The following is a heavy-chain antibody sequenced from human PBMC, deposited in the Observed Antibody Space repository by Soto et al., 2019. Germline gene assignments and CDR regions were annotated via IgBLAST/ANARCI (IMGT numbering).Heavy chain of an antibody. CDR1: GGSISSGGYY. CDR3: ARDRVRGWLYGMDV. CDR2: IYYSGST. D-gene: IGHD3-10*01. V-gene: IGHV4-31*03. J-gene: IGHJ6*02. Sequence: PSETLSLTCTVSGGSISSGGYYWSWIRQHPGKGLEWIGYIYYSGSTYYNPSLKSRVTISVDTSKNQFSLKLSSVTAADTAVYYGARDRVRGWLYGMDVWGQGTTVTVSS.